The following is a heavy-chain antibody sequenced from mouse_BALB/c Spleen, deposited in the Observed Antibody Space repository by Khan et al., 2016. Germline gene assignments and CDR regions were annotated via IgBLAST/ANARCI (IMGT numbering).Heavy chain of an antibody. CDR3: ARELGRASHHFDY. CDR1: GFTFTDYY. CDR2: IRNKANGYTT. Sequence: EVELVESGGGLVQPGGSLRLSCATSGFTFTDYYMSWVRQPPGKALEWLGFIRNKANGYTTEYSASVKGRFTISRDNSQSILYLQMNTLRAEGSATYDWARELGRASHHFDYWGQGTTLPVSS. V-gene: IGHV7-3*02. J-gene: IGHJ2*01. D-gene: IGHD4-1*01.